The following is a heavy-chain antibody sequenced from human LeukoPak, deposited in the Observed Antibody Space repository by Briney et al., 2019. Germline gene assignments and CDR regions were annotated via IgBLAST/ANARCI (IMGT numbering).Heavy chain of an antibody. CDR3: VRDRVVGLGIDNAFDI. J-gene: IGHJ3*02. CDR1: GFTFSSYA. Sequence: GGSLRLSCAASGFTFSSYAMSWVRQTPGKGLEWVSAISGSGGSTHYADSVKGRFTISRDNSKNTVYLQMNSLRAEDTAVYYCVRDRVVGLGIDNAFDIWGQGTMVTVSS. D-gene: IGHD2-15*01. CDR2: ISGSGGST. V-gene: IGHV3-23*01.